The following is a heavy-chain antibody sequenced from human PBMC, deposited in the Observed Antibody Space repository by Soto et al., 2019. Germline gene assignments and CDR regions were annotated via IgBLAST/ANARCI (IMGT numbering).Heavy chain of an antibody. CDR3: ARLDIVLNWFDP. CDR1: GGSISSSSYY. J-gene: IGHJ5*02. D-gene: IGHD2-8*01. Sequence: QLQLQESGPGLVKPSETLSLTCTVSGGSISSSSYYWGWIRQPPGKGLEWIGSIYYSGSTYYNPSLKSRVTISVDTSKNQFSLKLSSVTAADTAVYYCARLDIVLNWFDPWGQGTLVTVSS. CDR2: IYYSGST. V-gene: IGHV4-39*01.